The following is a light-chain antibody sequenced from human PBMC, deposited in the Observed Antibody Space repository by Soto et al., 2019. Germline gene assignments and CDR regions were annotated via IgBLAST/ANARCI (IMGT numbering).Light chain of an antibody. CDR3: QQSYSTPIT. CDR2: AAS. Sequence: DIQMTQSPSSLSASVGDRVTITCRASQSISSYLNWYQQKPGKAPKVLIYAASNLQSGVPSRFSGSGSGTDFTLTISSLQPEDFATYYCQQSYSTPITFGQGRRPE. V-gene: IGKV1-39*01. CDR1: QSISSY. J-gene: IGKJ5*01.